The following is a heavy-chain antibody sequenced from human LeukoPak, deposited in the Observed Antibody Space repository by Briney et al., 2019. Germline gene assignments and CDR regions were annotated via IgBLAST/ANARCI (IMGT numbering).Heavy chain of an antibody. V-gene: IGHV3-7*03. J-gene: IGHJ4*02. Sequence: GGSLRLSCAASGFTFSIYWTSWVRQAPGKGLEWVANIKQDGSERYYVDSVKGRFTISRDNSKNTLYLQMNSLRAEDTAVYYCAKERSGIPAAANYWGQGTLVTVSS. CDR1: GFTFSIYW. CDR2: IKQDGSER. D-gene: IGHD6-13*01. CDR3: AKERSGIPAAANY.